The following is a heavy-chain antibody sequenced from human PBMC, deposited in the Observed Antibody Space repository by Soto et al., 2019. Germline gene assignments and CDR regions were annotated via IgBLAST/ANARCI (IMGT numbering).Heavy chain of an antibody. D-gene: IGHD6-13*01. Sequence: LEPVSLTCTVSGGSISSDYWSWIRQPAGKGLEWIGRIYTSENTHYNPSLSRRVSLSLDTSKNQLSLNLSSVTAADTAVYYCARGVGRSSWTCLDAWGQGTLGTVSS. CDR3: ARGVGRSSWTCLDA. J-gene: IGHJ5*02. CDR2: IYTSENT. CDR1: GGSISSDY. V-gene: IGHV4-4*07.